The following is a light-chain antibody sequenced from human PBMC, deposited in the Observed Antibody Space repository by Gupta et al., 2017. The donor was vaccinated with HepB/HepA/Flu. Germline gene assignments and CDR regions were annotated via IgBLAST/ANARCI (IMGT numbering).Light chain of an antibody. CDR1: QSISIN. J-gene: IGKJ1*01. CDR2: DAS. Sequence: VVMTPSPATLSVSPGESATLSCRADQSISINLAWYQQKPGQAPRLLIYDASIRATGIPARFSGSGSGTEFTLTVSSLQPEDFAVYYCQQYENWWTFGQGSKVEIK. CDR3: QQYENWWT. V-gene: IGKV3-15*01.